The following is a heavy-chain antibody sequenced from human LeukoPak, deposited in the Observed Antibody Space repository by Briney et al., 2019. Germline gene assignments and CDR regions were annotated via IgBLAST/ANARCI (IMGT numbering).Heavy chain of an antibody. J-gene: IGHJ4*02. Sequence: SETLSLTCTVSGGSISSGDYYWSWIRQPPGKGLEWIGYIYYSGSTYYNPSLKSRVTISVDTSKNQFSLKLSSVTAADTAVYYCARNTIYGSGSYHLDYWGQGTLVTVSS. D-gene: IGHD3-10*01. CDR1: GGSISSGDYY. CDR2: IYYSGST. CDR3: ARNTIYGSGSYHLDY. V-gene: IGHV4-31*03.